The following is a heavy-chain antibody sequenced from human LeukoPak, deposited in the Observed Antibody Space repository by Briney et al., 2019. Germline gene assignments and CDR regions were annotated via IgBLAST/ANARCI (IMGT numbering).Heavy chain of an antibody. D-gene: IGHD1-14*01. J-gene: IGHJ4*02. V-gene: IGHV3-48*04. CDR3: ARARIAYTSPPDY. Sequence: PGGSLRLSCAASGLSSSSYSINWVRQAPGKGLEWVSYISSSSSTIYYADSVKGRFTISRDNAKNSLYLQMNSLRAEDTAVYYCARARIAYTSPPDYWGQGTLVTVSS. CDR2: ISSSSSTI. CDR1: GLSSSSYS.